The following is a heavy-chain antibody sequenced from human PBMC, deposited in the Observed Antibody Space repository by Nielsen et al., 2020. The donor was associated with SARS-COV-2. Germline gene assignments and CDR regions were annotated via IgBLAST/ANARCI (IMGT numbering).Heavy chain of an antibody. D-gene: IGHD3-10*01. CDR1: GYTFTAYA. CDR3: ASYPVGYYGSGSFFDY. Sequence: ASVKVSCKASGYTFTAYAIHWVRQDPGQRLEWMGWINSDSGNTNYAQKLQGRVTMTTDTSTSTAYMELRSLRSDDTAVYYCASYPVGYYGSGSFFDYWGQGTLVTVSS. CDR2: INSDSGNT. V-gene: IGHV1-3*04. J-gene: IGHJ4*02.